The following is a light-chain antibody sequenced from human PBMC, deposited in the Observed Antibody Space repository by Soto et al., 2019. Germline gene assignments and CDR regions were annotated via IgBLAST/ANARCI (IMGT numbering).Light chain of an antibody. J-gene: IGLJ3*02. CDR3: SSYAASNNFYFV. V-gene: IGLV2-8*01. CDR2: EVT. CDR1: SSDVGGYNY. Sequence: QSALTHPPSASGSHGQSVTISCTGTSSDVGGYNYVSWYQQYPGRAPKLMIYEVTKRPSGVPDRFSGSKSGNTASLTVSGLQAKDEADYYCSSYAASNNFYFVFGGGTKLTVL.